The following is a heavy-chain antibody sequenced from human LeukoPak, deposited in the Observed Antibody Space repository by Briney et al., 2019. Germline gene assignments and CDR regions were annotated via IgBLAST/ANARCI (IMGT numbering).Heavy chain of an antibody. CDR1: GNTFIGYW. V-gene: IGHV1-46*01. CDR3: AREGQQLKHFDY. D-gene: IGHD1-1*01. CDR2: INPRGDAT. J-gene: IGHJ4*02. Sequence: EASVKVSCKASGNTFIGYWIHWVRQAPGQGLEWMGAINPRGDATIGAQKFQGRVTTTRDTSTSTVYIERSSLRSEDTAVYYCAREGQQLKHFDYWGQGTLVTVSS.